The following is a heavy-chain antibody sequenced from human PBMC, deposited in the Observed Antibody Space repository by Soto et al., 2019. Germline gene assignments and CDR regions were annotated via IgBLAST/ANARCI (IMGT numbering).Heavy chain of an antibody. J-gene: IGHJ6*02. D-gene: IGHD5-12*01. CDR3: AREMATIYYYYGMDV. Sequence: WASVKVSCKASGGTFSSYSISWVLEAPGQGLEWMGGIIPIFGTANYAQKFQGRVTITADESTSTAYMELSSLRSEDTAVYYCAREMATIYYYYGMDVWGQGTTVTVSS. V-gene: IGHV1-69*13. CDR1: GGTFSSYS. CDR2: IIPIFGTA.